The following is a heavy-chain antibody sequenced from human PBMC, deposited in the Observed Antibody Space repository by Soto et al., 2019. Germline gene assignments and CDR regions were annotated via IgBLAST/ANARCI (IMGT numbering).Heavy chain of an antibody. CDR2: INAGNGNT. Sequence: ASVKVSCKASGHTFTSYAMHWVRQAPGQRLEWMGWINAGNGNTKYSQKFQGRVTITRDTSASTAYMELSSLRSEDTAVYYCARDRGSGWYNYWGQGTLVTVAS. J-gene: IGHJ4*02. CDR1: GHTFTSYA. CDR3: ARDRGSGWYNY. V-gene: IGHV1-3*01. D-gene: IGHD6-19*01.